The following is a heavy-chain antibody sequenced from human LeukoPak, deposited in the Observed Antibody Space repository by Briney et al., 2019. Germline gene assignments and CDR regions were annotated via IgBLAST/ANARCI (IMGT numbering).Heavy chain of an antibody. CDR2: ICAYNGNT. CDR1: GYTFTSDG. J-gene: IGHJ6*02. CDR3: ARGRDSSSWSFTHYYYYYGMDV. V-gene: IGHV1-18*01. Sequence: ASVKVSCKASGYTFTSDGISGVRQAPGQGLEWVGWICAYNGNTNNAQKLQGRVTMTTDTSTSTAYMELRSLRSDDAAVYYCARGRDSSSWSFTHYYYYYGMDVWGQGTTVTVSS. D-gene: IGHD6-13*01.